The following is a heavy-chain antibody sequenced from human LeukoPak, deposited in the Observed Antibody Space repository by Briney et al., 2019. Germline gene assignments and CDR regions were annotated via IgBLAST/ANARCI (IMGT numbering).Heavy chain of an antibody. J-gene: IGHJ3*02. Sequence: GESLKISCKGSGYSFTRYWIAWVRQMPGKGLEWMGIIYPGDSDTRYSPSFQGQVTISADKSISTAYLQWSSLKASDTAMYYCARSTVTTSEAFDIWGQGTMVTVSS. CDR3: ARSTVTTSEAFDI. CDR2: IYPGDSDT. CDR1: GYSFTRYW. V-gene: IGHV5-51*01. D-gene: IGHD4-17*01.